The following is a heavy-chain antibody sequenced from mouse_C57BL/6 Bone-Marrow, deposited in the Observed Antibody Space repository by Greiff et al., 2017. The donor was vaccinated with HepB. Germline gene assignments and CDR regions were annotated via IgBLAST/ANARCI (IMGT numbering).Heavy chain of an antibody. CDR3: ARRGYDDYAMDY. CDR2: ISSGSSTI. J-gene: IGHJ4*01. V-gene: IGHV5-17*01. Sequence: DVMLVESGGGLVKPGGSLKLSCAASGFTFSDYGMHWVRQAPEKGLEWVAYISSGSSTIYYADTVKGRFTISRDNAKNTLFLQMTSLRSEGTAMYYCARRGYDDYAMDYWGQGTSVTVSS. D-gene: IGHD2-2*01. CDR1: GFTFSDYG.